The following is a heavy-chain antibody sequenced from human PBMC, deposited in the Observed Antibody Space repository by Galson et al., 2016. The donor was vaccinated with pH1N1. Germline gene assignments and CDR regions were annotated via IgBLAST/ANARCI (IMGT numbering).Heavy chain of an antibody. Sequence: CVASGFTFDDYGMHWVRQAPGKGLEWVSGISWNSGSIGYADSVKGRFTISRDNAKNSLYLQMNSLRAEDTALYYCAKVEGFWSGYYTDWGQGTLVTVSS. CDR3: AKVEGFWSGYYTD. CDR1: GFTFDDYG. J-gene: IGHJ4*02. CDR2: ISWNSGSI. V-gene: IGHV3-9*01. D-gene: IGHD3-3*01.